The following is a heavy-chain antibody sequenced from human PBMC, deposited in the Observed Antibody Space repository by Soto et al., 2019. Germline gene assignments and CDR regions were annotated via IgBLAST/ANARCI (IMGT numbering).Heavy chain of an antibody. V-gene: IGHV3-74*01. D-gene: IGHD1-1*01. Sequence: LRLSCSVSGFTFSAYWMHWVRQVPGKGLTWVSRISDDGSTATYADSVKGRFVISRDNAKNSLYLEMNTLRADDSGLYYCARGPRVSSTGTGAHWGRGTLVTVSS. J-gene: IGHJ4*02. CDR2: ISDDGSTA. CDR1: GFTFSAYW. CDR3: ARGPRVSSTGTGAH.